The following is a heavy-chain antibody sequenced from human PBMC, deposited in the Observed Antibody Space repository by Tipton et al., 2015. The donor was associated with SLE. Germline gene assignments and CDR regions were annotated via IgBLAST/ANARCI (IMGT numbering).Heavy chain of an antibody. D-gene: IGHD3-22*01. CDR1: GGSISSGGYY. J-gene: IGHJ6*02. Sequence: TLSLTCTVSGGSISSGGYYWSWIRQPAGKGLEWIGHIYTSGSTNYNPSLKSRVTISVDTSKNQFSLKLSSVTAADTAVYYCARDGPYYYDSSGYWNYYYYGMDVGGHETTVTGSS. V-gene: IGHV4-61*09. CDR2: IYTSGST. CDR3: ARDGPYYYDSSGYWNYYYYGMDV.